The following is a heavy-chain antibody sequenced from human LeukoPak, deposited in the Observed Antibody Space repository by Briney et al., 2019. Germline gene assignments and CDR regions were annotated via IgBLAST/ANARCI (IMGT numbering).Heavy chain of an antibody. D-gene: IGHD6-19*01. CDR3: ARDKRVAVAGTYIYYYYMDV. V-gene: IGHV4-4*07. Sequence: ASETLSLTCTVSGGSISSYYWSWIRQPAGKGLEWIGRIYISGSGSTNYNPSLKSRVTMSVDTSKNQFSLKLSSVTAADTAVYYCARDKRVAVAGTYIYYYYMDVWGNGTTVTISS. J-gene: IGHJ6*03. CDR2: IYISGSGST. CDR1: GGSISSYY.